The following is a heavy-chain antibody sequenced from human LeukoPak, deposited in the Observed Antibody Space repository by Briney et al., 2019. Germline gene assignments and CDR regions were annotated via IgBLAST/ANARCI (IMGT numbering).Heavy chain of an antibody. J-gene: IGHJ4*02. V-gene: IGHV3-30*04. Sequence: PGGSLRLSCAASGFTFSSYAMHWVRQAPGKGLEWVAVISYDGSNKYYADSVKGRFTISRDNSKNTLYLQMNGLRAEDTAVYYCAKGATTASFDYWGQGTLVTVSS. D-gene: IGHD5-12*01. CDR1: GFTFSSYA. CDR3: AKGATTASFDY. CDR2: ISYDGSNK.